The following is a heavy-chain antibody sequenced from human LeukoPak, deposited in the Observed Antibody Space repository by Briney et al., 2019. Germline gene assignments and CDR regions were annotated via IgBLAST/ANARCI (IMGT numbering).Heavy chain of an antibody. J-gene: IGHJ4*02. CDR1: GFTFSNFW. V-gene: IGHV3-74*01. CDR3: AREPYGSGAYLIDY. D-gene: IGHD3-10*01. CDR2: INGDGSTT. Sequence: PGGSLRLSCAASGFTFSNFWMHWVRQAPGKGLVWVSRINGDGSTTRYADSVKGRFTISRDNAKNTLYLQVNSLRAEDTAVYFCAREPYGSGAYLIDYWGQGTLVTVSS.